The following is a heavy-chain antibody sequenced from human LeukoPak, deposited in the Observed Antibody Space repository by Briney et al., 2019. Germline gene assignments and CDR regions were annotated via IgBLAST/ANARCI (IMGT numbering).Heavy chain of an antibody. D-gene: IGHD5-18*01. CDR2: IKSKTDGGTT. V-gene: IGHV3-15*01. CDR3: TTDGTAMAGFDY. J-gene: IGHJ4*02. CDR1: GIHFSKAW. Sequence: PGGALRPLFAASGIHFSKAWDSWVRPGPGEGAGWGGRIKSKTDGGTTDYAAPVKGRFTISRDDSKNTLYLQMNSLKTEDTAVYYCTTDGTAMAGFDYWGQGTLVTVSS.